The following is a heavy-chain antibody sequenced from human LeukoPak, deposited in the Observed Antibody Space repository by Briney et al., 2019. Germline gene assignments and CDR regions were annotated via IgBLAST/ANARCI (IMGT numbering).Heavy chain of an antibody. CDR1: RFTLCSYW. V-gene: IGHV3-7*01. CDR3: ARDGNVSRYSD. Sequence: PGGSLRLSSAASRFTLCSYWMSWVRQAPGKGLKGVANIKHNGSDKYYVDSVKGRFAISRDNAKNSLYLQMNSLRAEDTAVYYCARDGNVSRYSDWGQGTLVTVSS. J-gene: IGHJ4*02. D-gene: IGHD3-22*01. CDR2: IKHNGSDK.